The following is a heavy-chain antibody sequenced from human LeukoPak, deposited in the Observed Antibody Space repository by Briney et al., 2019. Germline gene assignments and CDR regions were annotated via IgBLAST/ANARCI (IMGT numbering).Heavy chain of an antibody. CDR2: ISGSGGST. V-gene: IGHV3-23*01. Sequence: GGSLRLSCAASGFTFSSYAMSWVRQAPGKGLEWVSAISGSGGSTYYADSVKGRFTVSRDNSKNTLYLQMNSLRAEDTAVYYCAKETAAAGPYYYYYYGMDVWGQGTTVTVSS. CDR1: GFTFSSYA. CDR3: AKETAAAGPYYYYYYGMDV. J-gene: IGHJ6*02. D-gene: IGHD6-13*01.